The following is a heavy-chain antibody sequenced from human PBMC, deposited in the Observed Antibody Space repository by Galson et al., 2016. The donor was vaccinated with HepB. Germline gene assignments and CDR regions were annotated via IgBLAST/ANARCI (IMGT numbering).Heavy chain of an antibody. CDR3: AQWSIGRDLFIGKRSRWLAP. CDR2: IHPGGDT. J-gene: IGHJ5*02. V-gene: IGHV4-34*01. Sequence: SETLSLTCAVSGGSFFGYYWSWIRQPPGKGLEWIGEIHPGGDTNYNPSLKSRVTISVDAAKNQFSLKLSSMTAADTAVYYCAQWSIGRDLFIGKRSRWLAPWGQGTLVTVSS. CDR1: GGSFFGYY. D-gene: IGHD6-6*01.